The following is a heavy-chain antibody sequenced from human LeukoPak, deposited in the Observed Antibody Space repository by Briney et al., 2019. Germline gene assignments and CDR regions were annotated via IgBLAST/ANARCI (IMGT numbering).Heavy chain of an antibody. J-gene: IGHJ5*02. Sequence: GGSLRLSCAASGFTFSSYAMSWVRQAPGKGLEWVSAISGSGGSTYYVDSVKGRFTISRDNSKNTLYLQMNSLRAEDTAVYYCAKMDNSGSYEAWFDPWGQGTLVTVSS. V-gene: IGHV3-23*01. D-gene: IGHD1-26*01. CDR1: GFTFSSYA. CDR2: ISGSGGST. CDR3: AKMDNSGSYEAWFDP.